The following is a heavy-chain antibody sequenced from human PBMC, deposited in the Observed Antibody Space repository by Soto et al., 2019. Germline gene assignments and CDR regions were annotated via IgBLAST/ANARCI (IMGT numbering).Heavy chain of an antibody. J-gene: IGHJ4*02. CDR1: GGSIISYY. CDR3: ASFGSTRFDY. V-gene: IGHV4-59*01. D-gene: IGHD3-10*01. CDR2: IHYSGST. Sequence: SETLSLTCTVSGGSIISYYWSWIRQPPGKGLEWIGHIHYSGSTNYNPSLKSRVTISVDTPKNQFSLKLSSVTAADTAVYYCASFGSTRFDYWGQGTPVTVSS.